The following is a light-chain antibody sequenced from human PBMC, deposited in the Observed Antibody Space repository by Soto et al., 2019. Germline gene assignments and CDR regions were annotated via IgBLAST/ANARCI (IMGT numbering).Light chain of an antibody. V-gene: IGKV1-5*03. CDR3: QHYNSFSRT. CDR2: KAA. CDR1: DNIVHW. Sequence: DIQMTQSPSTLSASVGDRVAITCRASDNIVHWVAWYQQKPGKAPKLLIYKAANLADEVPSRFAGSGSGTGFTLTITRLQPDDFATYYCQHYNSFSRTFGQGTKVDIK. J-gene: IGKJ1*01.